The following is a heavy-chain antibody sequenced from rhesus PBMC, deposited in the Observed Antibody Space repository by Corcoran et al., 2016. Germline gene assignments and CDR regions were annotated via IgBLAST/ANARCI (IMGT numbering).Heavy chain of an antibody. CDR3: ARGDTVTTFVY. CDR2: IYSKSAST. V-gene: IGHV4S18*01. D-gene: IGHD4-23*01. Sequence: QVQLQESGPGLVKPSETLSLTCAVSGGSISSSNWLTWIRQHPGKGLEWIGGIYSKSASTNYNPSLKSRVTISKDTSKNQFSLKLSAVTAADTAVYYCARGDTVTTFVYWGQGVLVTVSS. J-gene: IGHJ4*01. CDR1: GGSISSSNWL.